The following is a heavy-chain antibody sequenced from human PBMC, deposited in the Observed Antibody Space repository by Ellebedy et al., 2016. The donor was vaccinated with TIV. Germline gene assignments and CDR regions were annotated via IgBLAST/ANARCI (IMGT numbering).Heavy chain of an antibody. D-gene: IGHD3-10*01. CDR2: IFHTGST. CDR3: ASLTEYRVGFVDIPMVWGR. CDR1: GDSISRGNW. J-gene: IGHJ4*02. Sequence: SETLSLTCTVSGDSISRGNWWSCVSQHPGKGLQWIGEIFHTGSTNYNPSLKRPVTISVDTSKNQFSLRLTAVTAADTAIYFCASLTEYRVGFVDIPMVWGRWGQGALVTVSS. V-gene: IGHV4-4*02.